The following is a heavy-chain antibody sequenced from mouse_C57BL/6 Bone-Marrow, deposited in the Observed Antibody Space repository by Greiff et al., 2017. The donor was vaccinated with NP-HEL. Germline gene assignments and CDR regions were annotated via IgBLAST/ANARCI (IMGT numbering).Heavy chain of an antibody. J-gene: IGHJ1*03. CDR1: GFTFSDFY. V-gene: IGHV7-1*01. D-gene: IGHD4-1*01. Sequence: EVKLMESGGGLVQPGRSLRLSCATSGFTFSDFYMEWVRQAPGKGLEWIAASRNKANDYTTEYSESVKGRFIVSRDTSQSILYLQMNALRAEDTAIYCCARDNWDWYFDVWGTGTTVTVSS. CDR2: SRNKANDYTT. CDR3: ARDNWDWYFDV.